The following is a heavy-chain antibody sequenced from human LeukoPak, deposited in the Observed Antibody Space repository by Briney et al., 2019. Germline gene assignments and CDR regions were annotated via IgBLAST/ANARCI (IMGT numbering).Heavy chain of an antibody. D-gene: IGHD3-16*02. J-gene: IGHJ4*02. CDR2: ISGSGRTI. CDR3: AKVVDAWGVRLGELSL. CDR1: GFTFSDYY. Sequence: GGPLRLTCAASGFTFSDYYMSWIRQAPGKALECVSYISGSGRTIYYADSVQGRFTISRDNSKNTLYLQMNSLRAEDTAVYYCAKVVDAWGVRLGELSLWGQGTLVTVSS. V-gene: IGHV3-11*01.